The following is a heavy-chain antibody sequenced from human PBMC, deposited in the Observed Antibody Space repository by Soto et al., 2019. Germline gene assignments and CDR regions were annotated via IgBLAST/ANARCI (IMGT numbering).Heavy chain of an antibody. D-gene: IGHD3-3*01. CDR3: ARVPRPNYDFWSGYSNWFDP. Sequence: GASMKVSCKASGGTFSSYAISWVRQAPGQGLEWMGGIIPIFGTANYAQKFQGRVTITADESTSTAYMELSSLRSEDTAVYYCARVPRPNYDFWSGYSNWFDPWGQGTLVTVSS. V-gene: IGHV1-69*13. CDR1: GGTFSSYA. CDR2: IIPIFGTA. J-gene: IGHJ5*02.